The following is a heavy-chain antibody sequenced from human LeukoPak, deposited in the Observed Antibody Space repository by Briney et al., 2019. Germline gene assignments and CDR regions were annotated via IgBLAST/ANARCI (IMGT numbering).Heavy chain of an antibody. CDR1: GFSFSDYI. D-gene: IGHD3-3*01. CDR3: ARDFAGGGDFWIGYLPFDY. V-gene: IGHV3-21*06. CDR2: IRPSGSYI. Sequence: GGSLRLSCAASGFSFSDYIMTWVRQAPGKGPEWVSSIRPSGSYIYYADSVQGRFTISRDNAKNLLHLQMNSLRAEDTAVYYCARDFAGGGDFWIGYLPFDYWGQGTLVTVSS. J-gene: IGHJ4*02.